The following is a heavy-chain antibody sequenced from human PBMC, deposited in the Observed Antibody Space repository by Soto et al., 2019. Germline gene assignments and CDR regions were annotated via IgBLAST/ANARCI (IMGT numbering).Heavy chain of an antibody. CDR3: AKDIVAGISIFGVVIPSMDV. Sequence: GGSLRLSCAASGFTFSSYAMSWVRQAPGKGLEWVSAISGSGGSTYYADSVKGRFTISRDNSKNTLYLQMNSLRAEDTALYYCAKDIVAGISIFGVVIPSMDVWGQGTTVTVSS. CDR1: GFTFSSYA. D-gene: IGHD3-3*01. J-gene: IGHJ6*02. CDR2: ISGSGGST. V-gene: IGHV3-23*01.